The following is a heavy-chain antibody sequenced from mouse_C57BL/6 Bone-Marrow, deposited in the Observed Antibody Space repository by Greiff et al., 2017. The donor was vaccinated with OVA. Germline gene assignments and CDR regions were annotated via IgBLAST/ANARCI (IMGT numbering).Heavy chain of an antibody. CDR3: AREGIYYDPHGLYYYAMDY. D-gene: IGHD2-4*01. CDR1: GYTFTSYW. J-gene: IGHJ4*01. CDR2: IDPSDSYT. Sequence: VQLQQSGAELVRPGTSVKLSCKASGYTFTSYWMHWVKQRPGQGLEWIGVIDPSDSYTNYNQKFKGKATLTVDTSSSTAYMQLSSLTSEDSAVYYCAREGIYYDPHGLYYYAMDYWGQGTSVTVSS. V-gene: IGHV1-59*01.